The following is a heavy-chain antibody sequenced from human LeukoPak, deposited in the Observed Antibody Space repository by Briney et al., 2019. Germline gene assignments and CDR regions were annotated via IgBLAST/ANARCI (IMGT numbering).Heavy chain of an antibody. CDR2: VVVGSGNT. V-gene: IGHV1-58*02. CDR1: GFTFTSSA. CDR3: AADFGYYGSGSYNY. D-gene: IGHD3-10*01. Sequence: SVKVSCXASGFTFTSSAMQWVRQARGQRLEWIGWVVVGSGNTNYAQKFQERVTITRDMSTSTAYMELSSLRSEDTAVYYCAADFGYYGSGSYNYWGQGTLVTVSS. J-gene: IGHJ4*02.